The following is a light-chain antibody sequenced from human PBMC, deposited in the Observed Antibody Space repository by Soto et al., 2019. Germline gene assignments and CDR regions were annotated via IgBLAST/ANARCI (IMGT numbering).Light chain of an antibody. V-gene: IGLV2-23*03. CDR3: CSCAGSSTLPDV. Sequence: QSVLTQPASVSGSPGQSITISCTGTSSDFGSHNLVSWYQQHPGTAPKLMIYEGSKRPSGVSNRFSGSKSGNTASLTISRLQAEDEADYYCCSCAGSSTLPDVLGTGTKVTVL. J-gene: IGLJ1*01. CDR1: SSDFGSHNL. CDR2: EGS.